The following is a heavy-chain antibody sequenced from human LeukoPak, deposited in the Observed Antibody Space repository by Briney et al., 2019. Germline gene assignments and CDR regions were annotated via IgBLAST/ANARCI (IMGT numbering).Heavy chain of an antibody. V-gene: IGHV4-61*02. CDR3: ASFPSGYDLKEVGY. CDR2: VYTSGST. D-gene: IGHD5-12*01. Sequence: PSETLSLTCTVSGGSINSGSYYWSWIRQPAGKGLEWIGRVYTSGSTNYNPSLESRVTISIDTSKNQFSLKLSSVTAADTAVYYCASFPSGYDLKEVGYWGQGTLVTVSS. CDR1: GGSINSGSYY. J-gene: IGHJ4*02.